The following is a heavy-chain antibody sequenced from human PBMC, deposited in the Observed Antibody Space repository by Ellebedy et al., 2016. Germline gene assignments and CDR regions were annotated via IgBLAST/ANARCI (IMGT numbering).Heavy chain of an antibody. CDR3: ARADSSGWLWAFDV. CDR1: GGSIIASAYY. J-gene: IGHJ3*01. V-gene: IGHV4-39*07. D-gene: IGHD6-19*01. Sequence: GSLRLSCSVSGGSIIASAYYWGWIRQPPGTRLEWIGYISHTGDTSYNPSLRSRVTMSLGTSKNQFSLKLTSVTAADTAVYYCARADSSGWLWAFDVWGRGTLVTVSS. CDR2: ISHTGDT.